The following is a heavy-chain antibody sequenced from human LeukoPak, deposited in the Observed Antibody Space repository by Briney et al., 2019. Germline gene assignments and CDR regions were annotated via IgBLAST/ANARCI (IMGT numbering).Heavy chain of an antibody. CDR2: IGTAGDT. CDR1: GFTFSSYD. J-gene: IGHJ4*02. Sequence: AGGSLRLSCAASGFTFSSYDMHWVRQATGKGLEWVSAIGTAGDTYYPGSVKGRFTISRENAKNSLYLQMNSLRAGDTAVYYCATAVAGTDYFDYWGQGTLVTVSS. V-gene: IGHV3-13*01. CDR3: ATAVAGTDYFDY. D-gene: IGHD6-19*01.